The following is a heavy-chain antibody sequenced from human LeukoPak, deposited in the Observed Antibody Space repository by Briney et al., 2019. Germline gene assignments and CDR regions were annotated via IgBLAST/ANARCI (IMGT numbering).Heavy chain of an antibody. CDR1: GGSISSGSHY. CDR3: ASSYYDILTGSNEDAFDI. CDR2: IYTSGST. D-gene: IGHD3-9*01. J-gene: IGHJ3*02. V-gene: IGHV4-61*02. Sequence: SQTLSLTCTVSGGSISSGSHYWSWIRQPAGKGLEWIGRIYTSGSTNYNPSLKSRVTISVDTSKNQFSLKLSSVTAADTAVYYCASSYYDILTGSNEDAFDIWGQGTMVTVSS.